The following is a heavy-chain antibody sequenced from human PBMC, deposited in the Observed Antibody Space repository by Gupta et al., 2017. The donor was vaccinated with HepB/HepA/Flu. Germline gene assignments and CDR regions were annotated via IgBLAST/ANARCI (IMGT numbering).Heavy chain of an antibody. CDR3: AKGGRITVFGVVIMDPAFDY. D-gene: IGHD3-3*01. CDR2: ISGSGGST. CDR1: GFTFSSYA. J-gene: IGHJ4*02. Sequence: EVQLLESGGGLVQPGGSLRLSCAASGFTFSSYAMSWVRQAPGKGLEWVSAISGSGGSTYYADSVKGRFTISRDNSKNTLYLQMNSLRAEDTAVYYCAKGGRITVFGVVIMDPAFDYWGQGTLVTVSS. V-gene: IGHV3-23*01.